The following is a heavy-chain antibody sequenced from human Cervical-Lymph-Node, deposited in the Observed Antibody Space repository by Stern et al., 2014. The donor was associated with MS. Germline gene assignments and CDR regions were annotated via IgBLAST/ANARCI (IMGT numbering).Heavy chain of an antibody. J-gene: IGHJ6*02. V-gene: IGHV3-21*01. CDR1: GFDFDSYR. CDR2: SDRSVGKI. D-gene: IGHD2-21*02. Sequence: EVQLVESGGGLVKPGGTLRLSCIASGFDFDSYRMRWVRPVPGKGLEWVASSDRSVGKIFYADSVKGRFTISRDNSMKSLYLQMKSLRLEDTATYYCASPHCGGDCWANDQYTMDVWGQGTTVTVAS. CDR3: ASPHCGGDCWANDQYTMDV.